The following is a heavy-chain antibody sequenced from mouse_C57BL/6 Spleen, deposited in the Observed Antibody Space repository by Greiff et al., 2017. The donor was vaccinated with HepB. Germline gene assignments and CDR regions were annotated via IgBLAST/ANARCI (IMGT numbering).Heavy chain of an antibody. Sequence: QVQLQQPGAELVKPGASVKMSCKASGYTFTSYWITWVKQRPGQGLEWIGDIYPGSGSTNYNEKFKSKATLTVDTSSSTAYMQLSSLTSEDSAVYYCASGDYYYGSSSYWYFDVWGTGTTVTVSS. CDR3: ASGDYYYGSSSYWYFDV. V-gene: IGHV1-55*01. D-gene: IGHD1-1*01. CDR2: IYPGSGST. J-gene: IGHJ1*03. CDR1: GYTFTSYW.